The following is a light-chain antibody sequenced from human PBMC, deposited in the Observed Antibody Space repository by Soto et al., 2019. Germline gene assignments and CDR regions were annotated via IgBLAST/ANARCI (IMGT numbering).Light chain of an antibody. CDR2: AAS. CDR1: QSVGSA. J-gene: IGKJ4*01. V-gene: IGKV3-15*01. CDR3: QQYKNWPPLT. Sequence: EIVMTQSPATLSVSPGETATLSCRASQSVGSAVAWYQHKPGQAPRIVIVAASIRATGVPGRFSGAGSGTEFTLTISSLQSEDFAVYYCQQYKNWPPLTFGGGTTVEIK.